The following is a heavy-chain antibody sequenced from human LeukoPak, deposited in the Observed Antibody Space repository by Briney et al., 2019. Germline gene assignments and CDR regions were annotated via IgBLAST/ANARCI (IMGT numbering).Heavy chain of an antibody. Sequence: SETLSLTCTVSGGSLSSGSYYWGWIRHPPGKGLEWIGNIYNSGKTDYNPSLKSRVSISVDTSKNQFSLKLTSVTAADTAVFYCARLLRGGNSGYWFDPWGQGTLLTVSS. CDR1: GGSLSSGSYY. D-gene: IGHD4-23*01. J-gene: IGHJ5*02. CDR2: IYNSGKT. V-gene: IGHV4-39*01. CDR3: ARLLRGGNSGYWFDP.